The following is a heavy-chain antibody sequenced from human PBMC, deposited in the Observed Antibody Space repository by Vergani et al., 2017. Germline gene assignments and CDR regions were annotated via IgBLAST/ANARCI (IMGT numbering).Heavy chain of an antibody. D-gene: IGHD2-2*02. Sequence: VQLVESGGGVVQPGRSLRLSCAASGFTFDDYAMHWVRQAPGKGLEWVSGISWNSGSIGYADSVKGRFTISRDNAKNSLYLQMNRLRAEDTALYYCAKEVLPAAIVGVYYYCMDVGGQGTTVTVAS. CDR2: ISWNSGSI. V-gene: IGHV3-9*01. CDR3: AKEVLPAAIVGVYYYCMDV. J-gene: IGHJ6*02. CDR1: GFTFDDYA.